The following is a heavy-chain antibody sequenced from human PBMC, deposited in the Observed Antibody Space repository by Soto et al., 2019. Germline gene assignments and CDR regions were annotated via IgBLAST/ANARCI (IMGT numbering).Heavy chain of an antibody. CDR1: GFTFSSYW. CDR3: ARVVYGGPYYYYYYYMDV. D-gene: IGHD4-17*01. CDR2: IKQDGSEK. V-gene: IGHV3-7*04. J-gene: IGHJ6*03. Sequence: GGSLRLSCAASGFTFSSYWMSWVRQAPGKGLEWVANIKQDGSEKYYVDSVKGRLTISRDNARNSLYLQMNSLRAEDTAVYYCARVVYGGPYYYYYYYMDVWGKGTTVTVSS.